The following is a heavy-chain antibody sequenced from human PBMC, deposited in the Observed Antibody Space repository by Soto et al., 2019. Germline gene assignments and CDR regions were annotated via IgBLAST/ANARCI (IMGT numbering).Heavy chain of an antibody. J-gene: IGHJ4*02. D-gene: IGHD6-19*01. CDR3: ARVPKNIAVAGIHWSPFDY. Sequence: QVQLVQSGAEVKKPGASVKVSCKASGYTFTSYYMHWVRQAPGQGLEWMGIINPSGGSTSYAQKFQGRVTMTRDTSTSTVYMELSSLRSEDTAVYYCARVPKNIAVAGIHWSPFDYWGQGTLVTVSS. CDR2: INPSGGST. CDR1: GYTFTSYY. V-gene: IGHV1-46*01.